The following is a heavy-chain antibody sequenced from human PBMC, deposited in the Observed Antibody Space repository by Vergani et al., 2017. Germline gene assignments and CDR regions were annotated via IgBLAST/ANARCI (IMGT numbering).Heavy chain of an antibody. CDR3: ARDRRPPLAAATYFDY. J-gene: IGHJ4*02. V-gene: IGHV4-59*01. CDR1: GGSISSYY. D-gene: IGHD6-13*01. Sequence: QVQLQESGPGLVKPSETLSLTCTVSGGSISSYYWSWIRQPPGKGLEWIGYIYYSGSTNYNPSLKSRVTISVDTSKNQFSLKLSSVTAADTAVYYCARDRRPPLAAATYFDYWGQGTLVTVSS. CDR2: IYYSGST.